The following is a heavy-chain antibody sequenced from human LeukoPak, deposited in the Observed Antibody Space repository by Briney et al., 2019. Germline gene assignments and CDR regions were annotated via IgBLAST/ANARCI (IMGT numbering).Heavy chain of an antibody. D-gene: IGHD6-19*01. CDR3: AKDQGSGWFALLDY. J-gene: IGHJ4*02. Sequence: PGGSLRLSCAASGFTFSSYAMSWVRQAPGKGLEWVSAISGSGGSTYYADSVKGRFTISRDNSKNTLYLQMNSLRAEDTAVYYCAKDQGSGWFALLDYWGQGTLVTVSS. V-gene: IGHV3-23*01. CDR2: ISGSGGST. CDR1: GFTFSSYA.